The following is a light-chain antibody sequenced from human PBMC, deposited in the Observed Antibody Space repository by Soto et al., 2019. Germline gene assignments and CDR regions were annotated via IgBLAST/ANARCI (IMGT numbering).Light chain of an antibody. CDR2: GAS. Sequence: DIQLTQSPFFLSASVGDRVTITCRASQGIRSYLAWYQQRPGKAPELLIYGASTLRTGVASRFSGSGSGTEFTLTISSLQPEDFATDFCQQLNFFTPLFTFGPGTKVDIK. V-gene: IGKV1-9*01. J-gene: IGKJ3*01. CDR1: QGIRSY. CDR3: QQLNFFTPLFT.